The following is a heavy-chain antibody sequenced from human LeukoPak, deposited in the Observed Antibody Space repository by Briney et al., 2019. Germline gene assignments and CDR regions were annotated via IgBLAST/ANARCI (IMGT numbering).Heavy chain of an antibody. D-gene: IGHD2-15*01. V-gene: IGHV3-23*01. J-gene: IGHJ6*04. CDR1: GFTFSSYA. CDR3: ARSHSYQATPMDV. Sequence: GGSLRLSCAASGFTFSSYAMSWVRQAPGKGLEWVSVISGSGGSTYYADSVKGRFTISRDNSKNTLYLQMNSLRAEDTAVYYCARSHSYQATPMDVWGKGTTVTVSS. CDR2: ISGSGGST.